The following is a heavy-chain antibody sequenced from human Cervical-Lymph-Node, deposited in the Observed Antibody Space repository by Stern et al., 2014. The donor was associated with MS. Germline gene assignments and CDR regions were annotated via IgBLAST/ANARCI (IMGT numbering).Heavy chain of an antibody. D-gene: IGHD4-11*01. Sequence: QVQLVQSGPEVRQPGASVRVSCKASGYTFTTPNYGIAWVREAPGRGLEWMGWISSSNGNTVYAQKLQDRVTMTTDTSTSTAYMELRSLRSDDTAFYYYARERLRDFNDYHFDSWGQGTLVTVSS. CDR2: ISSSNGNT. CDR3: ARERLRDFNDYHFDS. V-gene: IGHV1-18*01. J-gene: IGHJ4*02. CDR1: GYTFTTPNYG.